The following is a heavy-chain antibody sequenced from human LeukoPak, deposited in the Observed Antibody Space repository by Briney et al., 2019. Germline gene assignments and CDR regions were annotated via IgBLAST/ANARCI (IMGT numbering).Heavy chain of an antibody. CDR3: AKSYSSTFDY. J-gene: IGHJ4*02. CDR1: GFTFSSYG. D-gene: IGHD2-15*01. Sequence: GGTLRLSCAASGFTFSSYGMSWVRQAPGKGLEWVSAISGSGGSTYYADSVKGRFTISRDNSKNTLYLQMNSLRAEDTAVYYCAKSYSSTFDYWGQGTLVTVSS. V-gene: IGHV3-23*01. CDR2: ISGSGGST.